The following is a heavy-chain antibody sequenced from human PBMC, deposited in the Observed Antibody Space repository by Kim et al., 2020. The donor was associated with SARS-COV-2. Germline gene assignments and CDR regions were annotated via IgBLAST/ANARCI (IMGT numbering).Heavy chain of an antibody. J-gene: IGHJ4*02. CDR3: TTEYVRIGGLCDGGTFYRASL. V-gene: IGHV3-15*01. CDR2: IRSKADGGTA. D-gene: IGHD2-21*01. CDR1: GFTFTKVW. Sequence: GGSLRLSCAASGFTFTKVWLSWVRQAPGKGLEWVGRIRSKADGGTADYAAPVKGRFTISREDSKNTLYLQMNGLRAEDTAFYHCTTEYVRIGGLCDGGTFYRASLWGQGTLVTVAS.